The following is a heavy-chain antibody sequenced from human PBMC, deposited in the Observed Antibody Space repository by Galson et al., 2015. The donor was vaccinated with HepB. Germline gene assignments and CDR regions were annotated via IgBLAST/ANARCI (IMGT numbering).Heavy chain of an antibody. D-gene: IGHD2-15*01. Sequence: SLRLSCAGYGFTSKNYAMRWVRQAPRRGLEWVSDINARGDKTYYAESVKGRFAISRDNLGNTVYLQLRSLRAGDTATYYCVQDIRGGCGDSDCSSWGRGTPVIVSP. CDR3: VQDIRGGCGDSDCSS. V-gene: IGHV3-23*01. CDR1: GFTSKNYA. J-gene: IGHJ4*02. CDR2: INARGDKT.